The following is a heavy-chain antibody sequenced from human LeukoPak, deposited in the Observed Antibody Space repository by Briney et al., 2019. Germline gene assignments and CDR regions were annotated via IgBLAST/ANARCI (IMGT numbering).Heavy chain of an antibody. CDR1: GGSFSGYY. V-gene: IGHV4-34*01. D-gene: IGHD3-22*01. CDR3: ARVYHYDSSGYHTYDAFDI. Sequence: SETLSLTCAVYGGSFSGYYWSWIRQPPGKGLEWIGEINHSGSTNYDPSLKSRVTISVDTSKNQFSLKLSSVTAADTAVYYCARVYHYDSSGYHTYDAFDIWGQGTMVTVSS. J-gene: IGHJ3*02. CDR2: INHSGST.